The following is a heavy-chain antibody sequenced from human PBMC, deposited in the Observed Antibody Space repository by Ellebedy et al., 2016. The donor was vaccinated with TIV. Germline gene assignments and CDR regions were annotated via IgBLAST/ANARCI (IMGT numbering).Heavy chain of an antibody. J-gene: IGHJ4*02. D-gene: IGHD6-19*01. CDR3: LSIAVAGTYFDY. V-gene: IGHV3-30*01. CDR1: GFTFSSYA. Sequence: PGGSLRLSCAASGFTFSSYAMHWVRQAPGKGLEWVAVISYDGSNKYYADSVKGRFTISRDNSKNTLYLQMNSLRAEDTAVYYCLSIAVAGTYFDYWGQGTLVTVSS. CDR2: ISYDGSNK.